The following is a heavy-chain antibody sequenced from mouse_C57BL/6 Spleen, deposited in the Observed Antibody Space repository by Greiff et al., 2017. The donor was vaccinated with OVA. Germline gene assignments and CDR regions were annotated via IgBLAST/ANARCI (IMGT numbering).Heavy chain of an antibody. V-gene: IGHV1-52*01. J-gene: IGHJ4*01. D-gene: IGHD2-2*01. CDR3: ARRGYYYAMDY. CDR2: IDPSDSET. Sequence: QVQLQQPGAELVRPGSSVKLSCKASGYTFTSYWMHWVKQRPIQGLEWIGNIDPSDSETHYNQKFKDKATLTVDKSSSTAYMQLSSLTSEDSAVDYCARRGYYYAMDYWGQGTSVTVSS. CDR1: GYTFTSYW.